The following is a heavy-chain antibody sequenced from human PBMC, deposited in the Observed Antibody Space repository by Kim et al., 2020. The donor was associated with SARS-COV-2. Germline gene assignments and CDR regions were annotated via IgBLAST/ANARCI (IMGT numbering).Heavy chain of an antibody. V-gene: IGHV3-66*01. D-gene: IGHD3-3*01. J-gene: IGHJ6*02. CDR3: ARAPLRRVYYYYGMDV. Sequence: SVKGRFTISRDNSKNTLYLQMNSLRAEDTAVYYCARAPLRRVYYYYGMDVWGQGTTVTVSS.